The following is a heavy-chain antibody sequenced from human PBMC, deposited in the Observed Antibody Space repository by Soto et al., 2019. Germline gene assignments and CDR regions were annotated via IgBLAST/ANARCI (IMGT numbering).Heavy chain of an antibody. D-gene: IGHD3-22*01. J-gene: IGHJ4*02. CDR1: GFTFSSFA. CDR3: EKAISGYYAPSDY. CDR2: ISESGGST. Sequence: GGSLRLSCAASGFTFSSFAMSWVRQAPGKGLEWVSVISESGGSTYYADSVKGRFTTSRDNSKSMLYLQMNSLRGDDTAIYYCEKAISGYYAPSDYWGQGTQVTVSS. V-gene: IGHV3-23*01.